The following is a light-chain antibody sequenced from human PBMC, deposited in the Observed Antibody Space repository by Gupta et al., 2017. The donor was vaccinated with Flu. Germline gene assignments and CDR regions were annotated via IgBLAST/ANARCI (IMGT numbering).Light chain of an antibody. Sequence: QSVLTQPPSASGPPGQRVTISCSGSSSTIGSNYVSWYQQLPGTAPNLLIYRNNQRLSVVPERFSGAKSGTSAALAISGLRAEDGADYYCAASDDSRSGEVFGGGTKLTVL. CDR3: AASDDSRSGEV. V-gene: IGLV1-47*01. J-gene: IGLJ3*02. CDR1: SSTIGSNY. CDR2: RNN.